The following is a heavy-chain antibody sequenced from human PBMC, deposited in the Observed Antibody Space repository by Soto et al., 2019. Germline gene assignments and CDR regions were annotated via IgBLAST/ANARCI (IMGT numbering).Heavy chain of an antibody. Sequence: PGGSLRLSCAASGFTFSSYAMHWVRQAPGKGLEWVAVISYDGSNKYYADSVKGRFTISRDNSKNTLYLQMNSLRAEDTAVYYCARVGYDFLYGMDVWGQGTTVTVSS. CDR2: ISYDGSNK. V-gene: IGHV3-30-3*01. D-gene: IGHD3-3*01. CDR3: ARVGYDFLYGMDV. J-gene: IGHJ6*02. CDR1: GFTFSSYA.